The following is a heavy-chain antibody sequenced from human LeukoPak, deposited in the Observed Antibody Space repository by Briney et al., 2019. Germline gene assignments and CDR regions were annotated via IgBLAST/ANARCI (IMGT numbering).Heavy chain of an antibody. V-gene: IGHV3-21*01. CDR2: ISSSSSYI. Sequence: GGSLRLSCAASGSTFSGYSMNWVRQAPGKGLEWVSSISSSSSYIYYADSVKGRFTISRDNAKNSLYLQMNSLRAEDTAVYYCARSFLSIAAAATDYWGQGTLVTVSS. J-gene: IGHJ4*02. CDR3: ARSFLSIAAAATDY. CDR1: GSTFSGYS. D-gene: IGHD6-13*01.